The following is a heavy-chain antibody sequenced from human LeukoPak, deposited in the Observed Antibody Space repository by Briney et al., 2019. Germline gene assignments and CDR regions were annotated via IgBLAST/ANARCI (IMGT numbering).Heavy chain of an antibody. CDR2: ISAYNGNT. CDR1: GYTFTGSN. Sequence: GASVKVSCKASGYTFTGSNMHWVRHAPGQGLEWRGWISAYNGNTNYAQKLQGRVTMTTDTSPRTAYMELRSLRSDDTPVYYCAREGYYYDSSGYYRSDWYFELWGRGTLVTVSS. D-gene: IGHD3-22*01. V-gene: IGHV1-18*04. J-gene: IGHJ2*01. CDR3: AREGYYYDSSGYYRSDWYFEL.